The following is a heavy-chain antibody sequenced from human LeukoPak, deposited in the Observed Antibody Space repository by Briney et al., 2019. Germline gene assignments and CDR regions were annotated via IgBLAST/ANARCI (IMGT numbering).Heavy chain of an antibody. V-gene: IGHV1-3*03. Sequence: ASVKVSCKASGYTFTSYAMHWVRQAPGQRLEWMGWINAGNGNTKYSQEFQDRVTITADKSTSTAYMELSSLRSEDTAVYYCARVVGLTGYSSSWYSGYYYYMDVWGKGTTVTVSS. CDR2: INAGNGNT. D-gene: IGHD6-13*01. J-gene: IGHJ6*03. CDR3: ARVVGLTGYSSSWYSGYYYYMDV. CDR1: GYTFTSYA.